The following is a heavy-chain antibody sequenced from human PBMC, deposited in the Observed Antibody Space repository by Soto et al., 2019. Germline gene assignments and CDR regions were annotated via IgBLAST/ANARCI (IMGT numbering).Heavy chain of an antibody. J-gene: IGHJ4*02. D-gene: IGHD4-17*01. CDR2: INPRGST. CDR1: GGSSSGYY. V-gene: IGHV4-34*01. CDR3: ARGRDGGAAN. Sequence: QVHLQQWGAGLLKPSETLSLTCAVYGGSSSGYYWSWIRQPPGKGLEGIGEINPRGSTNYTPSLKSRVTMSGDTPMNQFSLKLISVTAADTAVYYCARGRDGGAANCGQGTMVTVSS.